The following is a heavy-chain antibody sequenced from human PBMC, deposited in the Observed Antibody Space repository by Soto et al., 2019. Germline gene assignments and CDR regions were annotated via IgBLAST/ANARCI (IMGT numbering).Heavy chain of an antibody. CDR3: ARAPICGVVSAGGY. CDR1: GFTFSSYS. Sequence: GGSLRLSCAASGFTFSSYSMNWVRQAPGKGLEWVSSISSSSSYIYYADSVKGRFTISRDNAKNSLYLQMNSLRAEDTAVYYCARAPICGVVSAGGYWGQGTLVTVSS. V-gene: IGHV3-21*01. D-gene: IGHD3-3*01. CDR2: ISSSSSYI. J-gene: IGHJ4*02.